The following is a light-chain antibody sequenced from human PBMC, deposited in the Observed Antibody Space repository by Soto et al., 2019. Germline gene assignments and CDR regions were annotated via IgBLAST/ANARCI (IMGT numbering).Light chain of an antibody. CDR1: SSDVGGYNY. Sequence: QSALTQPPSASGSPGQSVTISCTGTSSDVGGYNYVSWYQQHPGKAPKLMIYDVTKRPSGVPDRFSGSKSGNTASLTVSGLQAEDAADYYCSSYAGSNNFVVFGGGTKLTVL. CDR3: SSYAGSNNFVV. V-gene: IGLV2-8*01. CDR2: DVT. J-gene: IGLJ2*01.